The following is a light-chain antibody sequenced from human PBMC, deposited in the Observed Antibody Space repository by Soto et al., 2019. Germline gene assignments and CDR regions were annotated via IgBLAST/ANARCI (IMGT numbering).Light chain of an antibody. CDR2: DVS. V-gene: IGLV2-11*01. CDR1: SSDVGGYNY. Sequence: QSALTQPRSVSGSPGQSVTIYCTGTSSDVGGYNYVSWYQQHPGKAPKLMIYDVSKRPSGVPDRFSGSTSGNTASLTISGLQAEDEADYYCCSYAGSLGVFGGGTKLTVL. CDR3: CSYAGSLGV. J-gene: IGLJ2*01.